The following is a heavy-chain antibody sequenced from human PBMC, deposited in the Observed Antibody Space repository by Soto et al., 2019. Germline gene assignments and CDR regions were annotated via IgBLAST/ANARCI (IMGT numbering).Heavy chain of an antibody. Sequence: PSETLSLTCTVSGGSISSYYWSWIRQPPGKGLEWIGYIYYSGSTNYNPSLKSRVTISVDTSKNQFSLKLSSVTAADTAVYYCARVPDRMDSGYDLALPPYYYYYYMDVWGKGTTVTVSS. J-gene: IGHJ6*03. V-gene: IGHV4-59*01. CDR3: ARVPDRMDSGYDLALPPYYYYYYMDV. D-gene: IGHD5-12*01. CDR2: IYYSGST. CDR1: GGSISSYY.